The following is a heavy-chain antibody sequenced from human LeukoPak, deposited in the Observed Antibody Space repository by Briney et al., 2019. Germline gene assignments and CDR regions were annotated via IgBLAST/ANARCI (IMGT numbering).Heavy chain of an antibody. CDR3: AREEIVPAAILNY. CDR2: INHSGST. Sequence: SETLSLTCAVSGGSFSGYYWSWIRQPPGKGLEWIGEINHSGSTNYNPSLKSRVTISVDTSKNQFSLKLSSVPAADTAVYYCAREEIVPAAILNYWGQGTLVTVSS. V-gene: IGHV4-34*01. D-gene: IGHD2-2*01. CDR1: GGSFSGYY. J-gene: IGHJ4*02.